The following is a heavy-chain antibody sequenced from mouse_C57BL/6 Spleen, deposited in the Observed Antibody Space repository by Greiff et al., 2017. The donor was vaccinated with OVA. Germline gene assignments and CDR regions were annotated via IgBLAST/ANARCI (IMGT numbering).Heavy chain of an antibody. J-gene: IGHJ2*01. CDR2: IYPSDSET. CDR3: ARGKGSVFDY. V-gene: IGHV1-61*01. CDR1: GYTFTSYW. Sequence: VQLQQPGAELVRPGSSVKLSCKASGYTFTSYWMDWVKQRPGQGLEWIGNIYPSDSETHYNQKFKDKATLTVDKSSSTAYMHLSSLTSEDSAVYYCARGKGSVFDYWGQGTTLTVSS.